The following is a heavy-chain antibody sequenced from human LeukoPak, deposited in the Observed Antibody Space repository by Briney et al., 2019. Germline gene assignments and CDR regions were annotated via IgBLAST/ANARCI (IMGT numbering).Heavy chain of an antibody. J-gene: IGHJ4*02. CDR3: ARDDTVTTKAFDY. V-gene: IGHV4-34*01. CDR2: INHSGST. D-gene: IGHD4-17*01. CDR1: VGSFSGYY. Sequence: SETLSLTCAVYVGSFSGYYWSWIRQPPGKGLEWIGEINHSGSTNYNPSLKSRVTISVDTSKNQFSLKLSSVTAADTAVYYCARDDTVTTKAFDYWGQGTLVTVSS.